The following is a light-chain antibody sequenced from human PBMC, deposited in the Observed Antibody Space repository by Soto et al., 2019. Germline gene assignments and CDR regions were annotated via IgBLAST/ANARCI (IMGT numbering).Light chain of an antibody. V-gene: IGLV1-44*01. Sequence: QSVLTQPPSASGTPGQRVTISCSGSSSNIGSNTVTWYQHLPETAPKLLIHSDNERPSGVPDRFSGAKSGTSASLVISGLQSDDEADFYCAAWDDSLNGPVFGGGTKLTVL. CDR3: AAWDDSLNGPV. CDR1: SSNIGSNT. CDR2: SDN. J-gene: IGLJ2*01.